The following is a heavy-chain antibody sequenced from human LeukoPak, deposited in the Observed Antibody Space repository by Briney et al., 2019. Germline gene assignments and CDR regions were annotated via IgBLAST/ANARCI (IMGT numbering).Heavy chain of an antibody. CDR1: GGSISSYY. D-gene: IGHD3-10*01. CDR3: ARTPNYYGSGKWFDP. J-gene: IGHJ5*02. CDR2: INHSGST. Sequence: SETLSLTCTVSGGSISSYYWNWIRQPPGKGLEWIGEINHSGSTNYNPSLKSRVTISVDTSKNQFSLKLSSVTAADTAVYYCARTPNYYGSGKWFDPWGQGTLVTVSS. V-gene: IGHV4-34*01.